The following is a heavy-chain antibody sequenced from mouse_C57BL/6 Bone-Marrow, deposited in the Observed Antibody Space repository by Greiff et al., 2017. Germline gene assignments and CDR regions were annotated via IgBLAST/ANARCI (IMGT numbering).Heavy chain of an antibody. CDR1: GYTFTSYW. CDR2: IDPSDSYT. D-gene: IGHD1-1*01. V-gene: IGHV1-69*01. CDR3: AREERAHYYGSSYGFAY. Sequence: VQLQQPGAELVMPGASVKLSCKASGYTFTSYWMHWVKQRPGQGLEWIGEIDPSDSYTNSNQKFKGQSTLTVDKSSSTVYVQLSSLTSEDSAVYYCAREERAHYYGSSYGFAYWGQGTLVTVSA. J-gene: IGHJ3*01.